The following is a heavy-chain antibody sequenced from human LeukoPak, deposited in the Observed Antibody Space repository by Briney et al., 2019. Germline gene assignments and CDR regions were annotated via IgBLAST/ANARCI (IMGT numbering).Heavy chain of an antibody. Sequence: PGGSLRLSCAASGFTFNTYSTNWVRQAPGKGLEWISYISSSSSTIYYADSVKGRFTISRDNANNSLYLQMNSLRADDTAVYSCARDRGGDYEYYYYGMDVWGQGTTVTVSS. J-gene: IGHJ6*02. CDR3: ARDRGGDYEYYYYGMDV. CDR1: GFTFNTYS. CDR2: ISSSSSTI. D-gene: IGHD2-21*02. V-gene: IGHV3-48*01.